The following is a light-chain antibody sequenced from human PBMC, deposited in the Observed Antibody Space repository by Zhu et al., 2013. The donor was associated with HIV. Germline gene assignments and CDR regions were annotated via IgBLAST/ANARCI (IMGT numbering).Light chain of an antibody. CDR2: DTD. V-gene: IGLV7-46*01. CDR3: LLSYSDHREV. J-gene: IGLJ2*01. CDR1: TGAVTAGHN. Sequence: VVTQEPSLTVSPGGTVTLTCASNTGAVTAGHNPYWFQQKPGQAPMTLIYDTDKKPSWTPARFSGSLLGGKAALTLSGAQPEDEADYYCLLSYSDHREVFGGGTKLTVL.